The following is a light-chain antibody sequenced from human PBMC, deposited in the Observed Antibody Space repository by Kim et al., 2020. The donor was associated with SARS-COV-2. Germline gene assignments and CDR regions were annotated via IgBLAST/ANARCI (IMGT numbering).Light chain of an antibody. CDR2: AAS. Sequence: AVVGYIVSITCRASHDVSMWLAWYQQKPGKAPKLLIYAASTVESGVPSSFSGSGSGTEFTLTISSLQPDDFATYYCQHHASYAITFGQGTRLEIK. J-gene: IGKJ5*01. CDR3: QHHASYAIT. V-gene: IGKV1-5*01. CDR1: HDVSMW.